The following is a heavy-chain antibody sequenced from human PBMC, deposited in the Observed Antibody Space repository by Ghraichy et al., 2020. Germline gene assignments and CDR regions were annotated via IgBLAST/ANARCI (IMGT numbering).Heavy chain of an antibody. D-gene: IGHD3-22*01. CDR3: AKDLRYYDSSGYPDYYYYGMDV. J-gene: IGHJ6*02. CDR1: GFTFDDYA. V-gene: IGHV3-43*02. Sequence: GGSLRLSCAASGFTFDDYAMHWVRQAPGKGLEWVSLISGDGGSTYYADSVKGRFTISRDNSKNSLYLQMNSLRTEDTALYYCAKDLRYYDSSGYPDYYYYGMDVWGQGTTVTVSS. CDR2: ISGDGGST.